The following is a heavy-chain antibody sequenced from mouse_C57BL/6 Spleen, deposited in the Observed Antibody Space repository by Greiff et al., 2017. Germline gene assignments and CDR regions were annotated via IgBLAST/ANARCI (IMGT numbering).Heavy chain of an antibody. J-gene: IGHJ3*01. Sequence: EVKLMESGGGLVKPGGSLKLSCAASGFTFSDYGMHWVRQAPEKGLEWVAYISSGSSTIYYADTVKGRFTISRDNAKNTLFLQMTSLRSEDTAMYYCAITTVVATPFAYWGQGTLVTVSA. D-gene: IGHD1-1*01. V-gene: IGHV5-17*01. CDR1: GFTFSDYG. CDR2: ISSGSSTI. CDR3: AITTVVATPFAY.